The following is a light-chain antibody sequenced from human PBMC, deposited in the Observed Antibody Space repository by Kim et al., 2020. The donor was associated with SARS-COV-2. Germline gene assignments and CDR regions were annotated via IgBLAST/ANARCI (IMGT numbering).Light chain of an antibody. CDR1: QGISSS. Sequence: DIQLTQSPSFLSASVGDRVTITCRASQGISSSLAWYQQKPGKAPKLLIYAASTLQSGVPSRFSGSGSGTEFTLTISSLRPEDFATYYCQQLNTYPLTFGQGTRLEIK. CDR2: AAS. J-gene: IGKJ5*01. V-gene: IGKV1-9*01. CDR3: QQLNTYPLT.